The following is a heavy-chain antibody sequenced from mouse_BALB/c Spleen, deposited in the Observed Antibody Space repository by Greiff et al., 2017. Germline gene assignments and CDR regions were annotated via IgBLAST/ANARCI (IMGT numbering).Heavy chain of an antibody. CDR1: GFTFSDYY. V-gene: IGHV5-4*02. Sequence: EVQVVESGGGLVKPGGSLKLSCAASGFTFSDYYMYWVRQTPEKRLEWVATISDGGSYTYYPDSVKGRFTISRDNAKNNLYLQMSSLKSEDTAMYYCARDRDYYGSIYAMDYWGQGTSVTVSS. J-gene: IGHJ4*01. CDR2: ISDGGSYT. D-gene: IGHD1-1*01. CDR3: ARDRDYYGSIYAMDY.